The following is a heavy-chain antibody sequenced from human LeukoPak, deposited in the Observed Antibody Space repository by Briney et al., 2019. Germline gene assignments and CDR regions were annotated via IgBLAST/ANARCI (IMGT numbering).Heavy chain of an antibody. V-gene: IGHV3-9*01. J-gene: IGHJ3*02. CDR2: ISWNSGSI. CDR1: GFTFDDYA. Sequence: AGGSLRLSCAASGFTFDDYAMHWVRQAPGKGLEWVSGISWNSGSIGYADSVKGRFTISRDNAKNSLYLQMNSLRAEDTAVYYCARSRGLMVRGVIITRGEYDAFDIWGQGTMVTVSS. CDR3: ARSRGLMVRGVIITRGEYDAFDI. D-gene: IGHD3-10*01.